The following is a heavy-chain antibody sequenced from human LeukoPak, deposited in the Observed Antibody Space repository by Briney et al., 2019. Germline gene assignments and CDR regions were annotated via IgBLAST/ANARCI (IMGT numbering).Heavy chain of an antibody. CDR1: GGSIISGSYY. CDR2: ISSSGNT. Sequence: SETLSLTCTVSGGSIISGSYYWSWIRQPAGKGLEWIGRISSSGNTNYNPSLKSRVTISIDTSKNQFSLKLSSVTAADTAVYCCARSPSAGWFDPWGQGTLVTVSS. V-gene: IGHV4-61*02. CDR3: ARSPSAGWFDP. J-gene: IGHJ5*02.